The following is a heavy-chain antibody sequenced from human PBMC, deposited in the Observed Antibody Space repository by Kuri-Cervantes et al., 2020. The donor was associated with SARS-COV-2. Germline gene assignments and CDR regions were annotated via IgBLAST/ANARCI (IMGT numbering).Heavy chain of an antibody. CDR2: ISSSGNTI. Sequence: GESLKISCAASGFIFSDYAMNWVRQAPGKGLEWVSYISSSGNTIYYADSVKGRFTISRDNSKNTLYLQMNSLRAEDTAVYYCARSINYDFWSGPHYWGQGTLVTVSS. D-gene: IGHD3-3*01. V-gene: IGHV3-48*01. J-gene: IGHJ4*02. CDR1: GFIFSDYA. CDR3: ARSINYDFWSGPHY.